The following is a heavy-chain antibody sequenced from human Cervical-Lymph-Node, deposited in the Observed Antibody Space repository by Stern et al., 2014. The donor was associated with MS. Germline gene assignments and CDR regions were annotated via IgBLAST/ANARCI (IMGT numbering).Heavy chain of an antibody. Sequence: QVQLVESGGGVVQPGMSLRLSCVASDFPFSHFAMHLVRQAPGKGLEWLASMSYDGGNEYYADSVKGRFTISRDNPRNNLYLHMNGLKPEDTAIYYCAKDTGGGFDYWGQGTLVTVSS. CDR3: AKDTGGGFDY. D-gene: IGHD1-14*01. CDR1: DFPFSHFA. J-gene: IGHJ4*02. CDR2: MSYDGGNE. V-gene: IGHV3-30-3*01.